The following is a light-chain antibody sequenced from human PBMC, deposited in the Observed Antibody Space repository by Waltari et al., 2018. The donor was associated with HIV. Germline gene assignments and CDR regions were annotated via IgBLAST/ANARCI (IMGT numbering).Light chain of an antibody. CDR2: EGI. CDR1: SSDIGNYNL. V-gene: IGLV2-23*01. CDR3: SSYGGSSNWL. J-gene: IGLJ3*02. Sequence: SALTQPASVSGSPGQSITISCTGTSSDIGNYNLVSWYQQHPGKAPKLISYEGIKRPSGVSIRISGSKSANTATLTIAELQAEDEADYFCSSYGGSSNWLFGGGTKLTVL.